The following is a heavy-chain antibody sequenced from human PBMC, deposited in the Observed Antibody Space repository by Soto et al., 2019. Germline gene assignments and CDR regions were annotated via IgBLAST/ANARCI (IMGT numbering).Heavy chain of an antibody. V-gene: IGHV4-59*01. D-gene: IGHD2-2*01. CDR1: GGSISSYY. J-gene: IGHJ6*02. CDR2: IYYSGST. Sequence: SETLSLTCTVSGGSISSYYWSWIRQPPGKGLEWIGYIYYSGSTNYNPSLKSRVTISVDTSKNQFSLKLSSVTAVDTAVYYCARDARYCSSTSCQAGSADYYYYYYGMDVWGQGTTVTVSS. CDR3: ARDARYCSSTSCQAGSADYYYYYYGMDV.